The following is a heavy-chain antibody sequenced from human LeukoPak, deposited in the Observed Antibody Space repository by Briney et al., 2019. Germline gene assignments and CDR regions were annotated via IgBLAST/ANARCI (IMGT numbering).Heavy chain of an antibody. V-gene: IGHV3-48*01. CDR3: ARERGYSYGGDAFDI. Sequence: GGSLRLSCAASGFTFSSYSMNWVRQAPGKGLEWVSHISSSSSTIYYADSVKGRFTISRDNAKNSLYLQMNSLRAEDTAVYYCARERGYSYGGDAFDIWGQGTMVTVSS. J-gene: IGHJ3*02. D-gene: IGHD5-18*01. CDR2: ISSSSSTI. CDR1: GFTFSSYS.